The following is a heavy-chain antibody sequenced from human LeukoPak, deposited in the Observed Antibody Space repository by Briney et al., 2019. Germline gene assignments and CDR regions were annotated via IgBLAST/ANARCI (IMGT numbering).Heavy chain of an antibody. D-gene: IGHD1-14*01. CDR3: ATETIGRHYDY. Sequence: VGSLRLSCAASGFTFSSCGFNWVRQAPGKGLKWVSSIGPTGTDRYYADSVRGRFTISRDNAKNSMYLQMDSLRDEDTAVYYCATETIGRHYDYWGQGTLLTVSS. J-gene: IGHJ4*02. CDR1: GFTFSSCG. V-gene: IGHV3-21*01. CDR2: IGPTGTDR.